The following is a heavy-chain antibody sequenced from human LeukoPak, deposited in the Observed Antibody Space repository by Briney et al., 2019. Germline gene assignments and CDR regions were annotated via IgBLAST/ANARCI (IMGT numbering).Heavy chain of an antibody. V-gene: IGHV4-39*01. J-gene: IGHJ4*02. D-gene: IGHD3-22*01. CDR3: ARADYYDSSGYYYVFDY. CDR2: IHYSGTT. CDR1: GDSIINNNSY. Sequence: SETLSLTCSVSGDSIINNNSYWGWVRQSPGKGLEWIGSIHYSGTTYCNPALKSRVTISVDTSKNQFSLKLSSVTAADTAVYYCARADYYDSSGYYYVFDYWGQGTLVAVSS.